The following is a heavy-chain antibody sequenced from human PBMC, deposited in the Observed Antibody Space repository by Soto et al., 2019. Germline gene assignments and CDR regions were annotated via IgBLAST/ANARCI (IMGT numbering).Heavy chain of an antibody. Sequence: EVQLVESGGGLVKPGGSLRLSCAASGFTFSSYSMNWVRQAPGKGLEWVSSISSSSSYIYYADSVKGRFTISRDNXKIXLYLQMNSLRAEDTAVYYCAAYCSGGSCYRRAFDYWGQGTLVTVSS. D-gene: IGHD2-15*01. J-gene: IGHJ4*02. CDR3: AAYCSGGSCYRRAFDY. CDR1: GFTFSSYS. V-gene: IGHV3-21*01. CDR2: ISSSSSYI.